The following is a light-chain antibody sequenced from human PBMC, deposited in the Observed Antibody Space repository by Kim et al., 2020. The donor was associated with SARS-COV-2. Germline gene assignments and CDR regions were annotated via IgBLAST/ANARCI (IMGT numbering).Light chain of an antibody. J-gene: IGKJ4*01. CDR3: QQSYNTPLT. CDR2: AAS. Sequence: ASVGDRVTITCRASQGVSSNLNWYQQKPGKAPNLLIYAASSLEGGVPSRFSGSGSGTDFTLTISSLQPEDFATYYCQQSYNTPLTFGGGTKVDIK. V-gene: IGKV1-39*01. CDR1: QGVSSN.